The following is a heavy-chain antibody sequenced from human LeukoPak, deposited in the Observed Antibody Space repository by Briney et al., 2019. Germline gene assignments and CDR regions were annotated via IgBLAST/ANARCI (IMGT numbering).Heavy chain of an antibody. J-gene: IGHJ5*02. CDR3: AGEGFWSGPNWFDP. D-gene: IGHD3-3*01. V-gene: IGHV3-33*01. CDR1: GFTFSSYA. Sequence: GGSLRLSCTAPGFTFSSYAIHWIRQAPGKGLEWVALVWHDGSNRYYADSVKGRFTISRDNSKNTVYLQMNSLRAEDTAVYYCAGEGFWSGPNWFDPWGQGTLVTVSS. CDR2: VWHDGSNR.